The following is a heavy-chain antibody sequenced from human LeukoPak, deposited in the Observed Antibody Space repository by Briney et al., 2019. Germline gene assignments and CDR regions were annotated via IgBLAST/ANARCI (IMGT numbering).Heavy chain of an antibody. CDR1: GFTFSTYS. CDR3: ARAKEGTTVTPYYYYYMDV. V-gene: IGHV3-48*01. D-gene: IGHD4-17*01. CDR2: ISSSSGTI. Sequence: GGSLRLSCEASGFTFSTYSMNWVRQAPGKGLEWVSYISSSSGTIYYADSVQGRFTISRDNAKNSLYLQMNSLRAEDTAVYYCARAKEGTTVTPYYYYYMDVWGKGTTVTVSS. J-gene: IGHJ6*03.